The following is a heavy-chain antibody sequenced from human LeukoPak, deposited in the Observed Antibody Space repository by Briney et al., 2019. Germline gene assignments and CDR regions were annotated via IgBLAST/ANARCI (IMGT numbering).Heavy chain of an antibody. Sequence: SETLSLTCTVSGDSISTYCWSWIRQPPGKGLEWIGCICNSGGTNYNPSLKGRVTISVDTSKNQFSLNLSSVTAADTAVYYCAKTGRPNNSGWYRWFDPWGQGTLVTVSS. D-gene: IGHD6-19*01. CDR2: ICNSGGT. CDR3: AKTGRPNNSGWYRWFDP. CDR1: GDSISTYC. V-gene: IGHV4-4*09. J-gene: IGHJ5*02.